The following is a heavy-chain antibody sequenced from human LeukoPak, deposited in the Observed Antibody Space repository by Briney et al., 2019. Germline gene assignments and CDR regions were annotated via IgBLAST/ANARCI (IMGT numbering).Heavy chain of an antibody. CDR3: AASLDYGDYRSLDY. V-gene: IGHV1-58*01. D-gene: IGHD4-17*01. CDR1: GFTFTSSA. J-gene: IGHJ4*02. CDR2: IVVGSGNT. Sequence: ASVKVSCKASGFTFTSSAVQWVRQARGQRLEWIGWIVVGSGNTNYAQKFQERVTITRDMSTSTAYMELSSLRSEDTAVYYCAASLDYGDYRSLDYWGQGTLVTVSP.